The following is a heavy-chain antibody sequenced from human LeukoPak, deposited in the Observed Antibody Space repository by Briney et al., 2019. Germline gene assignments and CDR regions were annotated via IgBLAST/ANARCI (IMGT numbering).Heavy chain of an antibody. CDR3: AKSLGVGGYTRYKGFDQ. CDR2: ISGSDGTS. CDR1: GFTFNSFA. Sequence: GGSLRLSCAASGFTFNSFAMNWVRQAPGKALEWVSSISGSDGTSHYADFVKGRFTISRDNSKNTLYLQMNSLRAEDTAAYYCAKSLGVGGYTRYKGFDQWGQGTLVVVSS. V-gene: IGHV3-23*01. J-gene: IGHJ4*02. D-gene: IGHD3-16*02.